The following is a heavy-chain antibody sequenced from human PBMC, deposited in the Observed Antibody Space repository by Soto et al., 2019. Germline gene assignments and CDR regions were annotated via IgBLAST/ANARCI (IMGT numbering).Heavy chain of an antibody. D-gene: IGHD6-13*01. J-gene: IGHJ5*02. Sequence: QVQLVESGGGVVQPGRSLRLSCAASGFIFSSYGMHWVRQAPGKGLEWVAVISYAGGNKYYADSVKGRFTISRDNSKNTLYLQMNSLRAEDTAMYYCVYSSSWYPYNWFDPWGQGTLVTVSS. V-gene: IGHV3-30*03. CDR1: GFIFSSYG. CDR3: VYSSSWYPYNWFDP. CDR2: ISYAGGNK.